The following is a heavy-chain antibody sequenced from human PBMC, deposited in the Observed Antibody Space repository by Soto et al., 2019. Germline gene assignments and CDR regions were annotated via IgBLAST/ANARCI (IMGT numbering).Heavy chain of an antibody. J-gene: IGHJ4*02. CDR2: IHNGRTT. CDR1: GDSLTRNY. V-gene: IGHV4-59*01. Sequence: QVQLQESGPGLVKPSEILSLTCTVSGDSLTRNYWSWIRKSPGKGLEWLAFIHNGRTTNYNPSLVGRVSISVDTSKSQLSLNLNSVTAADTAVYYCARTLSGGFDYWGQGTLVTVSS. CDR3: ARTLSGGFDY.